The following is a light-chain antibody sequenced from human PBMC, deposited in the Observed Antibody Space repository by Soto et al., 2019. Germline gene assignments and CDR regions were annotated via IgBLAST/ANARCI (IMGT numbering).Light chain of an antibody. CDR2: AAT. CDR1: QDISRL. CDR3: QQADTFPFT. J-gene: IGKJ3*01. Sequence: IQMTQSPSSVSASVGDRVTITCRASQDISRLLAWYQHKPGKAPKLLIYAATTLQSGVPSRFSGSESGTEFTLTISSLQPDDFATYYCQQADTFPFTFGPGTKVDMK. V-gene: IGKV1-12*01.